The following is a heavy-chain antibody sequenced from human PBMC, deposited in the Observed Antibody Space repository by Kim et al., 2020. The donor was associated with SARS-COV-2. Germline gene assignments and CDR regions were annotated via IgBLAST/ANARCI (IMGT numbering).Heavy chain of an antibody. CDR3: ARAPVPSRFHYDMDV. J-gene: IGHJ6*02. CDR1: GGSIISSNW. Sequence: SETLSLTCAVSGGSIISSNWWSWVRQPPGRGLEWIGEIYHSGSTNYNPSLLSRVTISIDKSKNQFSLKLSSVTAADTAVYYCARAPVPSRFHYDMDVWGQGAEVTVSS. D-gene: IGHD2-21*01. CDR2: IYHSGST. V-gene: IGHV4-4*02.